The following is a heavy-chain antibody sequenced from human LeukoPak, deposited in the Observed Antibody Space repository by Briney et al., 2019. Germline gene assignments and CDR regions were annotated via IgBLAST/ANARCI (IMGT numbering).Heavy chain of an antibody. CDR2: IIPIFGTA. CDR1: GGTFSSYA. D-gene: IGHD2-8*01. Sequence: ASVKVSCKASGGTFSSYAISWVRQAPGQGLEWMGGIIPIFGTANYAQKFQGRVTITTDESTSTAYMELSSLRSEDTAVYYCARDPWGVDWFDPWGQGTLVTVSS. CDR3: ARDPWGVDWFDP. J-gene: IGHJ5*02. V-gene: IGHV1-69*05.